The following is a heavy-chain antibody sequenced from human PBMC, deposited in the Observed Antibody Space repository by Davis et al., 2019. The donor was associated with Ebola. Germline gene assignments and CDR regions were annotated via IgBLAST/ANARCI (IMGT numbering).Heavy chain of an antibody. J-gene: IGHJ4*02. CDR1: GGSFSGYY. Sequence: GSLRLSCAVYGGSFSGYYWSWIRQPPGKGLEWIGYIYYSGSTNYNPSLKSRVTISVDTSKNQFSLKLSSVTAADTAVYYCARYGDYHQYFDYWGQGTLVTVSS. V-gene: IGHV4-59*01. CDR2: IYYSGST. D-gene: IGHD4-17*01. CDR3: ARYGDYHQYFDY.